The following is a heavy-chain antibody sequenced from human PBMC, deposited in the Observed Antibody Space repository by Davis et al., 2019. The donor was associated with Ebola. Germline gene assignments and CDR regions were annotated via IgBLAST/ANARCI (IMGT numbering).Heavy chain of an antibody. D-gene: IGHD3-10*01. CDR3: ARGPSGFGEFYYYGMDV. CDR1: GYSISSGYY. CDR2: IYYSGST. V-gene: IGHV4-38-2*02. J-gene: IGHJ6*04. Sequence: SETLSLTCTVSGYSISSGYYWGWIRQPPGKGLEWIGSIYYSGSTYYNPSLKSRVTISVDTSKNQFSLKLSSVTAADTAVYYCARGPSGFGEFYYYGMDVWGKGTTVTVSS.